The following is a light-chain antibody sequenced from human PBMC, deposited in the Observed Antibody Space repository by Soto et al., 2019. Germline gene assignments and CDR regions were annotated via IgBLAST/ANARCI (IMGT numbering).Light chain of an antibody. J-gene: IGLJ3*02. Sequence: QAVVTQEPSLTVSPGETVTLTCASSTGAATSGYYPNWFQQKPGQAPRPLIYSINNKHSWTPARFSGSLLGDKAALTLSGVQPEDEAEYYCLLYYDGAQVFGGGTKLTVL. CDR1: TGAATSGYY. CDR2: SIN. V-gene: IGLV7-43*01. CDR3: LLYYDGAQV.